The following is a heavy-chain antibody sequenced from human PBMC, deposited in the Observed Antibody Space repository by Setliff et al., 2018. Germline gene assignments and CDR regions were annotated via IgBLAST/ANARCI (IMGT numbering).Heavy chain of an antibody. J-gene: IGHJ3*02. Sequence: SETLSLTCSVAGGSISGTNYYWGWIRQPPGKGLEWIGSPYYRGSTYYNSSLQSRVTISVDTSKNQFSRKLSSVTAADTAVYYCARHYDDFVWSSAFDIWGQGTMVTVSS. D-gene: IGHD3-9*01. CDR3: ARHYDDFVWSSAFDI. CDR2: PYYRGST. CDR1: GGSISGTNYY. V-gene: IGHV4-39*01.